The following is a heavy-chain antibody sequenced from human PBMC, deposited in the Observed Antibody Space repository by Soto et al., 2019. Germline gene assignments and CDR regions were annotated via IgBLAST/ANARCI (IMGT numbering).Heavy chain of an antibody. J-gene: IGHJ4*02. CDR1: GYTFTSYG. Sequence: QVQLVQSRAEVKKPGASVKVSCMASGYTFTSYGISWVRQAPGQGLEWMGWISAYNGDTNYAQKFQGRDTMTTDTSTSTAYMELRSVRSDDTAVYHCARWRYCSGASCYGAYDYWGQGTLVTVSS. V-gene: IGHV1-18*01. CDR3: ARWRYCSGASCYGAYDY. D-gene: IGHD2-15*01. CDR2: ISAYNGDT.